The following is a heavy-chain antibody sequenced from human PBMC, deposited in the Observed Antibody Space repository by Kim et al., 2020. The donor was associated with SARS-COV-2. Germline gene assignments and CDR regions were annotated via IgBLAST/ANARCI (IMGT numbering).Heavy chain of an antibody. D-gene: IGHD3-22*01. CDR2: INGDGSII. V-gene: IGHV3-74*01. J-gene: IGHJ4*02. Sequence: GGSVRLSCAASGFSLMNYWMHWVRQAPGKGLVWVSRINGDGSIISYADSVKGRFTISRDNAKNTLYLQMNSLRAEDTALYYCARRCYDSSGYYYFDYWGQGTLVTV. CDR1: GFSLMNYW. CDR3: ARRCYDSSGYYYFDY.